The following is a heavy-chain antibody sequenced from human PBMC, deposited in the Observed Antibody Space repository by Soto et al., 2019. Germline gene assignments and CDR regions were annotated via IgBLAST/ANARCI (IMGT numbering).Heavy chain of an antibody. CDR3: AQVRNYNDSSGNPQLDV. J-gene: IGHJ6*02. Sequence: GASVKVSCKASGYTFTTYAMHWVRQAPGQRLEWMGWINAGNGNTKYSQKFQGRVTITRDTSASTAYMELSSLRSEDTAVYYCAQVRNYNDSSGNPQLDVWGQGTTVTVS. D-gene: IGHD3-22*01. CDR1: GYTFTTYA. CDR2: INAGNGNT. V-gene: IGHV1-3*01.